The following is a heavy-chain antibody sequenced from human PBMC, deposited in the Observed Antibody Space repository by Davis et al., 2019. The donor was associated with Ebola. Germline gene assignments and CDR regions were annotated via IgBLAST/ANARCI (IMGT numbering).Heavy chain of an antibody. CDR1: GFTFSSYS. D-gene: IGHD3-3*01. J-gene: IGHJ3*02. CDR2: ISSSSSTI. Sequence: GGSLRLSCAASGFTFSSYSMNWVRQAPGKGLEWVSYISSSSSTIYYADSVKDRFTISRDNAKNSLYLQMNSLRDEDTAVYYCARGPPKPYDFWSGYRAFDIWGQGTMVTVSS. CDR3: ARGPPKPYDFWSGYRAFDI. V-gene: IGHV3-48*02.